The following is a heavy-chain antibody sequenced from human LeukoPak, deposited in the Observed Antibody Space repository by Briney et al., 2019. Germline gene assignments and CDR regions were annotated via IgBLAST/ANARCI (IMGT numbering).Heavy chain of an antibody. V-gene: IGHV3-30*04. CDR2: ISYDGSNK. CDR1: GFTFSSYA. J-gene: IGHJ4*02. Sequence: GGSLRLSCAASGFTFSSYAMLWVRQAPGKGLEWVAVISYDGSNKYYADSVKGRFTISRDNSKNTLYLQMNSLRAEDTAVYYCARDKGVGDSGYDYFDYWGQGTLVTVSS. CDR3: ARDKGVGDSGYDYFDY. D-gene: IGHD5-12*01.